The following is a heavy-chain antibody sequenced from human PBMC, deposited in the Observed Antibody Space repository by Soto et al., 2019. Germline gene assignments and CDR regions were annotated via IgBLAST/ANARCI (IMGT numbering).Heavy chain of an antibody. V-gene: IGHV3-11*06. CDR3: ARRDGYNYFDF. Sequence: QVQLVESGGGLVKPGGSLRLSCVASGFTFSDSYMSWVRQAPGKGLEWVSYISSTSSFTDYAEYVKGRFIISRDNAKNSLFLQMNSLRAEDTALYYGARRDGYNYFDFWGQGTLVSVSS. J-gene: IGHJ4*02. D-gene: IGHD5-12*01. CDR1: GFTFSDSY. CDR2: ISSTSSFT.